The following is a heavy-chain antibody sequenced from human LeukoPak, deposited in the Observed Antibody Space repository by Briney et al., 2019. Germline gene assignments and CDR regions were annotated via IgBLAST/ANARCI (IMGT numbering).Heavy chain of an antibody. CDR1: GGTFSSYA. CDR2: IIPIFGTA. D-gene: IGHD3-3*01. J-gene: IGHJ4*02. CDR3: ARSTIFGVVITPPYFDY. V-gene: IGHV1-69*13. Sequence: SVKVSCKASGGTFSSYAINWVRQAPGQGLEWMGGIIPIFGTANYAQKFQGRVTITADESTSTAYMELSSLRSEDTAVYYCARSTIFGVVITPPYFDYWGQGTLVTVSS.